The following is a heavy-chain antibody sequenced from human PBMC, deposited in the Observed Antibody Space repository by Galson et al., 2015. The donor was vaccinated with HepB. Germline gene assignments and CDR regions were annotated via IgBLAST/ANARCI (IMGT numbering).Heavy chain of an antibody. D-gene: IGHD6-6*01. Sequence: SVKVSCKASGYTFTSYGISWVRQAPGQGLEWMGWISAYNGNTNYAQKFQGRVTMTTDTSTSTAFMELRSLRSDDTAVYYCARDPGSNSSLNHDYWGQGTLVTVSS. J-gene: IGHJ4*02. CDR3: ARDPGSNSSLNHDY. CDR2: ISAYNGNT. V-gene: IGHV1-18*01. CDR1: GYTFTSYG.